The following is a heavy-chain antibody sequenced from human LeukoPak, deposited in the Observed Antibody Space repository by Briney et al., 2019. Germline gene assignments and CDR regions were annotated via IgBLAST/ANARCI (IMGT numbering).Heavy chain of an antibody. V-gene: IGHV1-69*01. CDR3: AKEVHYYDSSDYFPLGY. D-gene: IGHD3-22*01. J-gene: IGHJ4*02. CDR1: GGTFSSYA. Sequence: SVKVSCKASGGTFSSYAISWVRQAPGQGLEWMGGIIPIFGTANYAQKFQGRVTITADESTSTAYMELSRLTSDDTAVYYCAKEVHYYDSSDYFPLGYWGQGTLITVSS. CDR2: IIPIFGTA.